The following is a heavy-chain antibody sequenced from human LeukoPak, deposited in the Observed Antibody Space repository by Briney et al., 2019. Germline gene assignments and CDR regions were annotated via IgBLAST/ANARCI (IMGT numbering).Heavy chain of an antibody. CDR2: IIPILGIA. J-gene: IGHJ6*02. Sequence: GASVKVSCKASGGTFSSYAISWVRQAPGQGLEWMGRIIPILGIANYAQKFQGRVTITADKSTSTAYMELSSLRSEDTAVHYCARDRCSGGSCYYYYYGMDVWGQGTTVTVSS. D-gene: IGHD2-15*01. CDR3: ARDRCSGGSCYYYYYGMDV. V-gene: IGHV1-69*04. CDR1: GGTFSSYA.